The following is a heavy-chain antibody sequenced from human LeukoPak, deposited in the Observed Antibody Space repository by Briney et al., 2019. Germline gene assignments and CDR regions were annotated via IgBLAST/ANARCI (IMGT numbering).Heavy chain of an antibody. CDR1: GFTFSSYS. J-gene: IGHJ3*02. D-gene: IGHD1-26*01. V-gene: IGHV3-21*01. CDR3: ARVLAGATRGAFDI. Sequence: PGGSLRLSCAASGFTFSSYSMNWVRQAPGKGLEWVSSISSSSSYIYYADSVKGRFTISRDNAKNSLYLQMNSLRAEDTAVYYCARVLAGATRGAFDIWGQGTMVTVSS. CDR2: ISSSSSYI.